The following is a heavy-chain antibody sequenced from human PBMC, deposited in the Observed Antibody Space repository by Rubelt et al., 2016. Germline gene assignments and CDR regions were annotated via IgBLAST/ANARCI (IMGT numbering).Heavy chain of an antibody. Sequence: QVQLVQSGAEVKKPGASVKVSCKASGYTFTSYGISWVRQAPGQGLGWMGWISAYNGNTNYAQKLQGRFTMTTDTSTSTAYMELRSLRSDDTAVYYCARDLPPFRRYNWNFPLDYWGQGTLVTVSS. CDR1: GYTFTSYG. J-gene: IGHJ4*02. CDR3: ARDLPPFRRYNWNFPLDY. D-gene: IGHD1-7*01. V-gene: IGHV1-18*01. CDR2: ISAYNGNT.